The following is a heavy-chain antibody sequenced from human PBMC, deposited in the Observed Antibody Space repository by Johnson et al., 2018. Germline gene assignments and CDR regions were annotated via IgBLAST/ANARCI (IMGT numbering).Heavy chain of an antibody. V-gene: IGHV3-48*04. CDR2: ISGGSGTI. J-gene: IGHJ4*02. CDR3: ARDPQWMVGVSFDS. CDR1: GFTFSTYS. Sequence: VQLQESGGGLVQPGGSLRLSCAASGFTFSTYSMTWVRQAPGKGLEWVSYISGGSGTIYYADSVKGRFPISRDNAQNSLYLEMNSLGVEDTAIYYCARDPQWMVGVSFDSWGQGTLVTVSS. D-gene: IGHD6-19*01.